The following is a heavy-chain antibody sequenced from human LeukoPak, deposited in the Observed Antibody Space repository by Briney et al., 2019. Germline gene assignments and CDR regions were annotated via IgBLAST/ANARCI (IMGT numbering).Heavy chain of an antibody. V-gene: IGHV1-2*06. CDR2: IDPNTGGT. J-gene: IGHJ4*02. CDR3: ASLYDIVGTTVDY. Sequence: ASVKVSCRTSGYTFTNYYIHWVRQAPGQGLEWMGRIDPNTGGTKSAKNFQGRVTMTRDTSISTAYMALSGLRSDDTAVYYRASLYDIVGTTVDYWGQGTLVTVSS. D-gene: IGHD1-26*01. CDR1: GYTFTNYY.